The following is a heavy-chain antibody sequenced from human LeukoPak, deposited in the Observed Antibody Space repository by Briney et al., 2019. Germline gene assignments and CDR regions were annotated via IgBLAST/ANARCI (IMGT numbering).Heavy chain of an antibody. Sequence: GESLMISCKGSGYSFTNYWIGWVRKMSGKGLEWMGIIYPGDSDTRYSPSFQGQVTISADKSIITAYLQWSSLKASDTAMYYCARTGYSSGWYGGFDIWGQGTLVTVSS. CDR2: IYPGDSDT. CDR1: GYSFTNYW. J-gene: IGHJ3*02. CDR3: ARTGYSSGWYGGFDI. D-gene: IGHD6-19*01. V-gene: IGHV5-51*01.